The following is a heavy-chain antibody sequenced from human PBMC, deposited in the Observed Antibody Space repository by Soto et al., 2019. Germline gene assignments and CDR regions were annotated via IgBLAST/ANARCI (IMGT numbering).Heavy chain of an antibody. CDR2: MYTGGDT. V-gene: IGHV3-66*01. J-gene: IGHJ4*02. Sequence: EVQLVESGGGLVQPGGSLRLSCAASGLTVSTNPMSWVRQAPGKGLEWVSVMYTGGDTHYADSVKGRFTISRDNSKNTVNLQMNSLRPEDTAVYYCARDGSGHWGQGTLVTVSS. CDR1: GLTVSTNP. CDR3: ARDGSGH.